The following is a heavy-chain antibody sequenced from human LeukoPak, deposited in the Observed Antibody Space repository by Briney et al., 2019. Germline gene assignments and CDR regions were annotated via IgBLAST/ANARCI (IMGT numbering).Heavy chain of an antibody. J-gene: IGHJ4*02. D-gene: IGHD5-12*01. V-gene: IGHV1-2*02. CDR3: ARRAARGGYVGYDY. Sequence: GASVTVSCKASGYTFTGYYMHWVRQAPGQGLEWMGWINPNSGDTNYAQKFQGRVAMTRDTSISTAYMELSRLRSDDTAVYYCARRAARGGYVGYDYWGQGTLVTVSS. CDR1: GYTFTGYY. CDR2: INPNSGDT.